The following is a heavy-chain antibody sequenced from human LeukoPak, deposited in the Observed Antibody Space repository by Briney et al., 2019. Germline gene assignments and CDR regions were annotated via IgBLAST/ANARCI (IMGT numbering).Heavy chain of an antibody. CDR3: ARDGNRDGDMDV. Sequence: GGSLRLSCAASGFTFSSYWMNWVRQAPGKGLEWVAYISSSSSLIYYAGSVKGRFTVSRDSAKRSLYLQMNSLRAEDTAVYYCARDGNRDGDMDVWGKGTTVTVSS. CDR1: GFTFSSYW. D-gene: IGHD1-1*01. J-gene: IGHJ6*03. V-gene: IGHV3-48*01. CDR2: ISSSSSLI.